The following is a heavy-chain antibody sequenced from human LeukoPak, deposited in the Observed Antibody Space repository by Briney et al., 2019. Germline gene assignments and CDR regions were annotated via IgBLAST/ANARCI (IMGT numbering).Heavy chain of an antibody. J-gene: IGHJ4*02. D-gene: IGHD6-19*01. CDR1: GYSFTSYW. Sequence: GESLKTSCKGSGYSFTSYWISWVRQMPGKGLEWMGRIDPSDSYTNYSPSFQGHVTISADKSTSTAYLQWSSLKASDTAMYYCASSIAVAGTNTVDYWGQGTLVTVSS. V-gene: IGHV5-10-1*01. CDR3: ASSIAVAGTNTVDY. CDR2: IDPSDSYT.